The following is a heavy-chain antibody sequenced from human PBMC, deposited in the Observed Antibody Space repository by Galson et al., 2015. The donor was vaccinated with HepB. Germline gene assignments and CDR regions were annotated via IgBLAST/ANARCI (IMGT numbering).Heavy chain of an antibody. J-gene: IGHJ2*01. Sequence: QSGAEVKKPGESLKISCKASGYSFRNYWIGWVRQMPGKGLECMGIIYPGDSETRYSPSFQGQVTLSADKSTNTAYLQWSSLKASDTAMYYCARLGHEGYHYYGMDVWGRGTLVTVSS. CDR3: ARLGHEGYHYYGMDV. D-gene: IGHD1-26*01. CDR1: GYSFRNYW. CDR2: IYPGDSET. V-gene: IGHV5-51*01.